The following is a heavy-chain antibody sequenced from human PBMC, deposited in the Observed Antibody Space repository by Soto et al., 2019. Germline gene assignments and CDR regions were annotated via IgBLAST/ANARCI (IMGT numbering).Heavy chain of an antibody. CDR2: IDHSGST. CDR3: AREGGYSGCDSAQRRAFDI. V-gene: IGHV4-34*01. Sequence: SETLSLTCAVYGGSFSGYYWSWIRQPPGKGLEWIGEIDHSGSTNYNPSLKSRVTISVDTSKNQFSLKLSSVTAADTAVYYCAREGGYSGCDSAQRRAFDIWGQGTMVTVSS. D-gene: IGHD5-12*01. CDR1: GGSFSGYY. J-gene: IGHJ3*02.